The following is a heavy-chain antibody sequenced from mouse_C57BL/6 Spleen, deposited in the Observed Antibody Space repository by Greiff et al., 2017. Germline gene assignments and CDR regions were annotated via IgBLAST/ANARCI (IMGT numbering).Heavy chain of an antibody. J-gene: IGHJ2*01. V-gene: IGHV1-69*01. Sequence: QVQLQQPGAELVMPGASVKLSCKASGYTFTSYWMHWVKQRPGQGLEWIGEIDPSDSYTNYNQKFKGKSTLTVDKSSSTAYMQLSSLTSEDSAVYYCAREPGGTAHRHYWGQGTTRTV. CDR3: AREPGGTAHRHY. D-gene: IGHD3-2*02. CDR1: GYTFTSYW. CDR2: IDPSDSYT.